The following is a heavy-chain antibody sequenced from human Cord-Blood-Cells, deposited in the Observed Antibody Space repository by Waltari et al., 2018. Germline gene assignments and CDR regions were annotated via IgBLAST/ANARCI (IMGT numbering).Heavy chain of an antibody. CDR2: TYYRSKWYN. V-gene: IGHV6-1*01. D-gene: IGHD3-3*01. Sequence: QVQLQQSGPGLVKPSPTLSLTCAISGDSVSSNSAAWNWFRQSPSRGLEWLGRTYYRSKWYNDYAVSVKSRITINPDTSKNQFSLQLNSVTPEDTAVYYCARDRIGSYDFWSGYYFDYWGQGTLVTVSS. CDR1: GDSVSSNSAA. CDR3: ARDRIGSYDFWSGYYFDY. J-gene: IGHJ4*02.